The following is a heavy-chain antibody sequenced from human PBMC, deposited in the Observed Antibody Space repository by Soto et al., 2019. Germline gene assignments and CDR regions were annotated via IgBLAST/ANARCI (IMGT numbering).Heavy chain of an antibody. V-gene: IGHV3-66*01. CDR1: GFTVSSNY. CDR2: FFIVFST. Sequence: PGGSLRLSCAASGFTVSSNYMSWVRQAPGKGLEWVSFFFIVFSTYSADSVKGSFTFSRDNSKNTLFFQMNSLRAEDTAVYYCARDYGGSGRFDYWGQGTLVTVSS. CDR3: ARDYGGSGRFDY. J-gene: IGHJ4*02. D-gene: IGHD4-17*01.